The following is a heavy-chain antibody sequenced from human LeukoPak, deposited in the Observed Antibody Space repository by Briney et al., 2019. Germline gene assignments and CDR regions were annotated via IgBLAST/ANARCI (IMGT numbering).Heavy chain of an antibody. CDR3: ARAEVLLGAFDI. CDR2: IYLSGST. V-gene: IGHV4-4*07. D-gene: IGHD7-27*01. Sequence: SETLSLTCTVSGGSISSYFWSWIRQPAGKGLEWIGRIYLSGSTIYNPSLKSRVTMSVDTSKNQFSLKLSSVTAADTAVYYCARAEVLLGAFDIWGQGTMVTVSS. CDR1: GGSISSYF. J-gene: IGHJ3*02.